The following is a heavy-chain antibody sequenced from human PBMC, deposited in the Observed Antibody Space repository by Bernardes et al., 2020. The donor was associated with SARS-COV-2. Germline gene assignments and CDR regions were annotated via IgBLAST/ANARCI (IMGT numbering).Heavy chain of an antibody. D-gene: IGHD6-13*01. CDR3: ARVSSAAGTGLCY. CDR1: GYTFTGYY. J-gene: IGHJ4*02. V-gene: IGHV1-2*04. Sequence: SVKVSCKASGYTFTGYYMHWVRQAPGQGLEWMGWINPNSGGTNYAQKFQGWVTMTRDTSISTAYMELSRLRSDDTAVYYCARVSSAAGTGLCYWGQGTLVTVSS. CDR2: INPNSGGT.